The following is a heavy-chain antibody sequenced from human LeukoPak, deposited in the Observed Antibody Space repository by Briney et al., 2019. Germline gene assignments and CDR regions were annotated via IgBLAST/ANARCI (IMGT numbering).Heavy chain of an antibody. CDR1: GGSFSGYY. CDR2: INHSGST. CDR3: ARCPYSSSYWFDP. V-gene: IGHV4-34*01. Sequence: PSETLSITCAVYGGSFSGYYWSWIRQPPGKGLEWIGEINHSGSTNYNPSLKSRVTISVDTSKNQFSLKLSSVTAADTAVYYCARCPYSSSYWFDPWGQGTLVTVSS. J-gene: IGHJ5*02. D-gene: IGHD6-13*01.